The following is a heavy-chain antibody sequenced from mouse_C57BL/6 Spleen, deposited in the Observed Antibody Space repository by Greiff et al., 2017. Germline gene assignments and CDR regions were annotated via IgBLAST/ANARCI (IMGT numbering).Heavy chain of an antibody. CDR3: ARGGYLYYDYDGLDFDY. CDR1: GYTFTSYW. J-gene: IGHJ2*01. V-gene: IGHV1-64*01. D-gene: IGHD2-4*01. Sequence: QVQLQQPGAELVKPGASVKLSCKASGYTFTSYWMHWVKQRPGQGLEWIGMIHPNSGSTNYNEKFKSKATLTVDKSSSTAYMQLSSLTSEDSAVYYCARGGYLYYDYDGLDFDYWGQGTTLTVSS. CDR2: IHPNSGST.